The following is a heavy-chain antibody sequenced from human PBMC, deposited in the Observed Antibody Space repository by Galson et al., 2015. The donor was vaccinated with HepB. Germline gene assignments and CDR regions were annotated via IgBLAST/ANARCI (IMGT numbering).Heavy chain of an antibody. D-gene: IGHD3-10*01. Sequence: SLRLSCAASGFTFSSYAIHWVRQAPGKGLEWVAVISYDGSNKYYADSVKGRFTISRDNSKNTLYLQMNSLRAEDTAVYYCAREGVVRGVITYFDYWGQGTLVTVSS. J-gene: IGHJ4*02. CDR2: ISYDGSNK. CDR1: GFTFSSYA. V-gene: IGHV3-30-3*01. CDR3: AREGVVRGVITYFDY.